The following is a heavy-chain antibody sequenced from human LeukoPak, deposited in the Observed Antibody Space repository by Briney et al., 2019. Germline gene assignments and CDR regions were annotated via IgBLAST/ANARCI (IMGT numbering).Heavy chain of an antibody. D-gene: IGHD3-9*01. CDR3: ARGYFDSRDSSNAFDV. J-gene: IGHJ3*01. Sequence: SETLSLTCNVAGVSISSSYWSWIRQPPGKGLEWIGYISRSGNTNFNPSLKSRFSFSRDTSKNQISLKLNSVTAADTALYYCARGYFDSRDSSNAFDVWGQGTTVTVSS. V-gene: IGHV4-59*08. CDR2: ISRSGNT. CDR1: GVSISSSY.